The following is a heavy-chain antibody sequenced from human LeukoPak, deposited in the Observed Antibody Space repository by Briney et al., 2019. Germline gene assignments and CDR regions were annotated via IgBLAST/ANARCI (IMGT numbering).Heavy chain of an antibody. CDR2: IIPIFGTA. J-gene: IGHJ4*02. D-gene: IGHD6-19*01. V-gene: IGHV1-69*13. CDR3: ARDHSRGLYYFDY. CDR1: GGTFSSYA. Sequence: SVKVSCKASGGTFSSYAISWVRQAPGQGLEWMGGIIPIFGTANYAQKFQGRVTITADESTSTAYMELSSLRSEDTAVYYCARDHSRGLYYFDYWGQGTLVTVSS.